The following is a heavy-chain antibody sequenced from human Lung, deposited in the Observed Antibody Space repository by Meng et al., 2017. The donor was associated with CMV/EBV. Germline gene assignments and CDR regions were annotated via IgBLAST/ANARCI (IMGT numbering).Heavy chain of an antibody. CDR2: ISWNTGNI. CDR1: GFTFDDYG. D-gene: IGHD1-14*01. CDR3: ARTASASDY. Sequence: SCVASGFTFDDYGMHWVRQAPGKGLEWVSGISWNTGNIGYADSVKGRFTISRDNAKNSVYLQMNSLRIEDTALYYCARTASASDYWGQGTPVTVSS. J-gene: IGHJ4*02. V-gene: IGHV3-9*01.